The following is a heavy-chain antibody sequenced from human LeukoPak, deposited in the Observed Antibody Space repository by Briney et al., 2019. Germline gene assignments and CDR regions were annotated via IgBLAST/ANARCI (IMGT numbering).Heavy chain of an antibody. D-gene: IGHD3-22*01. CDR3: ARGDSHYYYMDV. CDR1: GYTFTGYY. Sequence: PRASVKVSCKASGYTFTGYYMHWVRQAPGQGLEWMGWINPNSGDTNYAQKFQGRVTMTRDTSISTAYIELSRLRSDDTAVYYCARGDSHYYYMDVWGRGTTVSVSS. J-gene: IGHJ6*03. V-gene: IGHV1-2*02. CDR2: INPNSGDT.